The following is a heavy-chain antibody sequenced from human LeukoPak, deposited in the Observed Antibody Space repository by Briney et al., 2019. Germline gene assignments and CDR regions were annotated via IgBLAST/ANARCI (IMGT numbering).Heavy chain of an antibody. J-gene: IGHJ4*02. CDR2: ISGSGGST. V-gene: IGHV3-23*01. CDR3: AKLTYGDYVAVG. Sequence: GGSLRLSCAASGNYWMHWVRQAPGKGLEWVSAISGSGGSTYYADSVKGRFTISRDNSKNTLYLQMNSLRAEDTAVYYCAKLTYGDYVAVGWGQGTLVTVSS. CDR1: GNYW. D-gene: IGHD4-17*01.